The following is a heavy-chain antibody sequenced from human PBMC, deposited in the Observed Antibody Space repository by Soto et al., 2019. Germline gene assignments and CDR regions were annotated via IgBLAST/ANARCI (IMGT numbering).Heavy chain of an antibody. D-gene: IGHD5-18*01. J-gene: IGHJ6*02. CDR3: ARPSGYSYGYSYGMDV. CDR1: GYTFTSYG. V-gene: IGHV1-18*04. Sequence: ASVEVSCKASGYTFTSYGISWVRQAPGQGLEWMGWISAYNGNTNYAQKLQGRVTMTTDTSTSTAYMELRSLRSDDTAVYYCARPSGYSYGYSYGMDVWGQGTTVTVSS. CDR2: ISAYNGNT.